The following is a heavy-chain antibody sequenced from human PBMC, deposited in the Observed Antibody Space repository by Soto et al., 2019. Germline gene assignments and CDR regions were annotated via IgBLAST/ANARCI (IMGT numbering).Heavy chain of an antibody. J-gene: IGHJ3*02. CDR2: IIIASGQT. Sequence: SVKVSCKTSGFTFSNSAVQWVRQARGQRLEWIGWIIIASGQTNYAQNLQERIAITRDMSTSTAYMELSSLRSEDTAIYYCAAELYGGGRCCSFNIWGQGTMVTVSS. D-gene: IGHD2-21*02. CDR1: GFTFSNSA. V-gene: IGHV1-58*01. CDR3: AAELYGGGRCCSFNI.